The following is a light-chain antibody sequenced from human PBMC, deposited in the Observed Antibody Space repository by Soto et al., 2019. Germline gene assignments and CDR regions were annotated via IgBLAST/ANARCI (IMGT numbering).Light chain of an antibody. CDR2: GAS. V-gene: IGKV3-15*01. CDR1: QSVRSN. J-gene: IGKJ5*01. Sequence: EIVLTQSQATLSVSQVDRATAXFMASQSVRSNLAWYQQKPGQAPRLLIYGASTRATGIPARFSGSGSGTEFTLTISSLQSEDLAVYYCQQYNNWPPITFGQGTRLEIK. CDR3: QQYNNWPPIT.